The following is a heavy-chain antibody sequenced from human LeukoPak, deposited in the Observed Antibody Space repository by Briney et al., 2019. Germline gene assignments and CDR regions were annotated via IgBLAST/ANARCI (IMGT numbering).Heavy chain of an antibody. CDR3: ARMIARDWFDP. J-gene: IGHJ5*02. V-gene: IGHV3-74*01. CDR2: ITSDGSST. D-gene: IGHD3-22*01. CDR1: GLTFSTYW. Sequence: GGSLRLSCAASGLTFSTYWMHWVRQAPGKGLMWVSRITSDGSSTSYADSVKGRFTISRDNAKNTLYLQMNSLRAEDTAVYYCARMIARDWFDPWGQGTLVTVSS.